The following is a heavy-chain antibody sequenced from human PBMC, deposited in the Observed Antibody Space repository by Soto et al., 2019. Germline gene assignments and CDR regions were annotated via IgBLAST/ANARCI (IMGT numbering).Heavy chain of an antibody. CDR3: TRHSYYYYYLDV. Sequence: SETLSLTCNVSGGSISSYYWSWIRQPPGKGLEWMGYIYYSGSTNYNPSLKSRVTISVDTSKNQFSLNLSSVTAADTAVYYCTRHSYYYYYLDVWGKGTTVTVSS. J-gene: IGHJ6*03. CDR2: IYYSGST. CDR1: GGSISSYY. V-gene: IGHV4-59*08.